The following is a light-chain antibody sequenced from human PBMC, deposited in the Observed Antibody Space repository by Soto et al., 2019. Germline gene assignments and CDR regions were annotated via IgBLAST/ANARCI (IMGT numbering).Light chain of an antibody. V-gene: IGLV2-14*02. J-gene: IGLJ1*01. CDR1: SSDVGSYNL. CDR2: EGS. Sequence: QSVLTQPASVSGSPGQSITISCTGTSSDVGSYNLVSWYQQHPGKAPKLMIYEGSKRPSGVSNRFSGSKSGNTASLTISGLQAEDEADYYCSSYAGSTFYVFGTGTKV. CDR3: SSYAGSTFYV.